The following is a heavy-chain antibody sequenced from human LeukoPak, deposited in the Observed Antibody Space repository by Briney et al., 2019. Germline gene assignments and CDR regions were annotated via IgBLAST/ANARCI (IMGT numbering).Heavy chain of an antibody. J-gene: IGHJ4*02. CDR2: INSDGSST. CDR1: GFTFGNYA. V-gene: IGHV3-74*01. Sequence: PGGSLRLSCAASGFTFGNYAMSWVRQAPGKGLVWVSRINSDGSSTTYADSVKGRFTISRDNARNTLYLQMNSLRAEDTAVYYCARGRGTIYMFDYWGQGTLVTVSS. CDR3: ARGRGTIYMFDY. D-gene: IGHD2/OR15-2a*01.